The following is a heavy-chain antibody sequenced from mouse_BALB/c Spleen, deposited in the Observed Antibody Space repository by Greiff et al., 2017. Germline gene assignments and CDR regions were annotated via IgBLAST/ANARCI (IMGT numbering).Heavy chain of an antibody. D-gene: IGHD3-1*01. CDR2: ISDGGSYT. CDR3: AREGYPNAMDY. J-gene: IGHJ4*01. V-gene: IGHV5-4*02. CDR1: GFTFSDYY. Sequence: EVQGVESGGGLVKPGGSLKLSCAASGFTFSDYYMYWVRQTPEKRLEWVATISDGGSYTYYPDSVKGRFHISRDNAKNNLYLQMSILKSEDTAMYYCAREGYPNAMDYWGQGTSVTVSS.